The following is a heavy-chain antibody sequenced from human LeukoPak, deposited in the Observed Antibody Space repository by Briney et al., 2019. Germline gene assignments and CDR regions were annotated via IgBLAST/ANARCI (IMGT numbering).Heavy chain of an antibody. D-gene: IGHD3-22*01. CDR3: AKRGVVIRVILVGFHKEANYFHS. J-gene: IGHJ4*02. CDR2: ISDSGGRT. Sequence: GGSLRLSCAVSGFTLSNYGMSWVRQAPGKGLEWVAGISDSGGRTNYADSVKGRFSISRDNPKNTLYLQMNSLRAEDTAVYFCAKRGVVIRVILVGFHKEANYFHSWGQGALVTVSS. V-gene: IGHV3-23*01. CDR1: GFTLSNYG.